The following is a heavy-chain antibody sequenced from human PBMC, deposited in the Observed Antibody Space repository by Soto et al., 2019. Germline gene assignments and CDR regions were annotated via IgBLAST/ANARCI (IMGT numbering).Heavy chain of an antibody. CDR3: ARSPNLGGLDP. J-gene: IGHJ5*02. CDR1: GGSFSGYY. V-gene: IGHV4-34*01. CDR2: INHSGRT. Sequence: QVQLQQWVAGLLKPSETLSLTCAVNGGSFSGYYWSWIRQPPGKGLEWIGEINHSGRTNYNPSLKGRVTISIDTSKNQFSLKLSSVTAADTAVYYCARSPNLGGLDPWGQGTLVTVSS. D-gene: IGHD1-26*01.